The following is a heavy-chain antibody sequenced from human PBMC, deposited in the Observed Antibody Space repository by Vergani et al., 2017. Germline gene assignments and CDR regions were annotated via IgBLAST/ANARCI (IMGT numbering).Heavy chain of an antibody. CDR1: GGSISSYY. V-gene: IGHV4-59*08. Sequence: QVQLQESGPGLVKPSETLSLTCTVSGGSISSYYWSWIRQPPGKGLEWIGYNYYSGSTYYNPSLKSRVTISVDTSKNQFSLKLSSVTAADTAVYYCATRPVVVVAATWYFDLWGRGTLVTVSS. CDR2: NYYSGST. CDR3: ATRPVVVVAATWYFDL. D-gene: IGHD2-15*01. J-gene: IGHJ2*01.